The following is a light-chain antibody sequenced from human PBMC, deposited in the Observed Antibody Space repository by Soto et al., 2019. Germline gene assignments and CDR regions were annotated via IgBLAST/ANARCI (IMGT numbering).Light chain of an antibody. CDR3: AAWDDSLNGHV. CDR2: SNN. V-gene: IGLV1-44*01. J-gene: IGLJ1*01. CDR1: SSNIGSNT. Sequence: QPVLTQPPSASATPGQRVTISCSGSSSNIGSNTVNWYQQLPGTAPKLLIYSNNQRPSGVPDRFSGSKSGTSASLAISGLQSEDEADYYCAAWDDSLNGHVFGTGTKLTVL.